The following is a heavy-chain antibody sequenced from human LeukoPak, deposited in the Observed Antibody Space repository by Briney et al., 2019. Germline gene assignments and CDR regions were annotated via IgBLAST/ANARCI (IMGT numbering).Heavy chain of an antibody. D-gene: IGHD1-26*01. CDR3: ARGREGAYSGSSLDY. CDR2: INPSGGST. V-gene: IGHV1-46*01. CDR1: GYTFTSYY. Sequence: GASVKVSCMASGYTFTSYYMDWVRQAPGQGLEWMGVINPSGGSTNYAQKFQGRVTMTRDTSTSTVYMELSSLRSEDTAVYYCARGREGAYSGSSLDYWGQGTLVTVSS. J-gene: IGHJ4*02.